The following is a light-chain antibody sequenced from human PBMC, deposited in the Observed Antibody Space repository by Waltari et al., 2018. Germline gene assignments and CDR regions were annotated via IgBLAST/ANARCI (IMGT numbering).Light chain of an antibody. CDR3: QQYNSYWT. CDR1: QSISSW. J-gene: IGKJ1*01. Sequence: DIQMTQSPSTLPASVGDRVTITCRASQSISSWLAWYQQKPRKAPKLLIYKASSLESGVLSRFSGSGSGTEFTLTISSLQPDDFATYYCQQYNSYWTFGQGTKVEIK. CDR2: KAS. V-gene: IGKV1-5*03.